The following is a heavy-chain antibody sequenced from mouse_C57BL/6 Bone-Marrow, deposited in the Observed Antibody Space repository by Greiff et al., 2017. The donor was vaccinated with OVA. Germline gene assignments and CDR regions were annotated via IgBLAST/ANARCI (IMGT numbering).Heavy chain of an antibody. CDR2: INPSNGGT. CDR3: AREREQLRLRDYFDY. CDR1: GYTFTSYW. J-gene: IGHJ2*01. V-gene: IGHV1-53*01. D-gene: IGHD3-2*02. Sequence: QVQLQQPGTDLVKPGASVKLSCKASGYTFTSYWMHWVKQRPGQGLEWIGNINPSNGGTNYNEKFKSKATLTVDKSSSTAYMQLSSLTSEDSAVYYCAREREQLRLRDYFDYWGQGTTLTVSS.